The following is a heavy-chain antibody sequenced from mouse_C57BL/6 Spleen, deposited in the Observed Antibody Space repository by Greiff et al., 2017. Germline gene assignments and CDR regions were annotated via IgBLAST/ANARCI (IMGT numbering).Heavy chain of an antibody. CDR2: IDPSDSET. V-gene: IGHV1-52*01. CDR1: GYTFTSYW. J-gene: IGHJ2*01. CDR3: ARLRATVVDY. Sequence: VQLQQPGAELVRPGSSVKLSCKASGYTFTSYWMHWVKQRPIQGLEWIGNIDPSDSETHYNQKFKDKATLTVDKSSSTAYMQLSSLTSEDSAVYYCARLRATVVDYWGQGTTLTVSS. D-gene: IGHD1-1*01.